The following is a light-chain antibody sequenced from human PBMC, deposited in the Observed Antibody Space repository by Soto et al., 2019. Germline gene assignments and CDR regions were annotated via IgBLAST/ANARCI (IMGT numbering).Light chain of an antibody. J-gene: IGKJ5*01. CDR3: QQRSNWPPT. Sequence: EIVLTQSPATLSLSPGERATLSCRASQTVNSHFAWYQQKPGQAPRLLIYDAPYRAAGIPARFSGSGSGTDFTLTVSSLEAEDFALYYCQQRSNWPPTFGQGTRLEI. V-gene: IGKV3-11*01. CDR2: DAP. CDR1: QTVNSH.